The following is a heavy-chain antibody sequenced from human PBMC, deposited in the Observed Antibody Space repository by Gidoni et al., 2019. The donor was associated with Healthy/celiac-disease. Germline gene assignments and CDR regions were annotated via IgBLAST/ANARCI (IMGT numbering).Heavy chain of an antibody. V-gene: IGHV4-39*07. CDR1: GGSISSSSYY. Sequence: QLQLQESGPGLVKPSETLSLTCTVPGGSISSSSYYWGWIRQPPGKGLEWIGSIYYSGSTYYNPSLKSRVTISVDTSKNQFSLKLSSVTAADTAVYYCARDRRSSGYYFDYWGQGTLVTVSS. CDR3: ARDRRSSGYYFDY. CDR2: IYYSGST. D-gene: IGHD3-22*01. J-gene: IGHJ4*02.